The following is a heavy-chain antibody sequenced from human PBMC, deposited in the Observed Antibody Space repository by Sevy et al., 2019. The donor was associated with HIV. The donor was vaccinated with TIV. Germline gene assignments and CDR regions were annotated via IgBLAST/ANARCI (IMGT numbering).Heavy chain of an antibody. V-gene: IGHV3-30*18. CDR3: AKNRPPGGSYFSRHGMDV. D-gene: IGHD3-16*01. Sequence: GGSLRLSRTASGFTFSTYDIHWVRQAPGKGLEWVAIIAHDGNYRYYSDSVRGRFSMSRDNSKNTAYLQMSGLSVEDTAVYYCAKNRPPGGSYFSRHGMDVWGRGTTVTVSS. J-gene: IGHJ6*02. CDR1: GFTFSTYD. CDR2: IAHDGNYR.